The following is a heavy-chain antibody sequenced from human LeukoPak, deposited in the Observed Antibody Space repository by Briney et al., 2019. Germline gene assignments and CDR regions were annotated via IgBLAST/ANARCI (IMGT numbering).Heavy chain of an antibody. J-gene: IGHJ4*02. CDR1: GGSISSSSHY. V-gene: IGHV4-39*01. Sequence: SETLSLTCTVSGGSISSSSHYWGWIRQPPGKGLEWIGSIYYSGSTYYNPSLKSRVTISVDTSKNQFSLKLSSVTAADTAVYYCARLRDYGDFSRSPFDYWGQGTLVTVSS. D-gene: IGHD4-17*01. CDR2: IYYSGST. CDR3: ARLRDYGDFSRSPFDY.